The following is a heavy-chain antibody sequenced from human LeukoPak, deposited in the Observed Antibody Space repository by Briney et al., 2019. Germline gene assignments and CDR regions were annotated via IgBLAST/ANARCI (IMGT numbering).Heavy chain of an antibody. Sequence: PSGTLSLTCVVSGGSVSTTHWWTWVRPPPGKGLEGIGDIFHSGTTNYNPSLKSRVTISVDKSKNQFSLRLRSVTAADTAVYYCARDQWLLRGGDHGAFDIWGQGTMVTVSS. CDR1: GGSVSTTHW. V-gene: IGHV4-4*02. D-gene: IGHD6-19*01. J-gene: IGHJ3*02. CDR3: ARDQWLLRGGDHGAFDI. CDR2: IFHSGTT.